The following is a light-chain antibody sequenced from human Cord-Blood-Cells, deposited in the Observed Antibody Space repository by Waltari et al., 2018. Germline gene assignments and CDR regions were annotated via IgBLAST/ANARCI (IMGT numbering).Light chain of an antibody. J-gene: IGKJ2*01. V-gene: IGKV3-20*01. CDR3: QQYGSSPYT. Sequence: ENVLTQSPGTLSLSPGERAPVSCRASQSVSSSYLAWYQQKPGQAPRLLIYGASSRATGIPDRFSGSGSGTDFTLTISRLEPEDFAVYYCQQYGSSPYTFGQGTKLEIK. CDR2: GAS. CDR1: QSVSSSY.